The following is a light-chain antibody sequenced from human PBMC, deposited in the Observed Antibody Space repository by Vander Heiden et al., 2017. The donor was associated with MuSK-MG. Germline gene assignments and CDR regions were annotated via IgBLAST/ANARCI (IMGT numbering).Light chain of an antibody. J-gene: IGKJ1*01. Sequence: DIQLTQSPSFLSASVGDRVTITCRASQGVSSFLAWFQQKPGKPPKLLIYTASTLQSGVPSRFSGRGSGTDFTLTISSLQPEDFATYYCQQLNSYPRTFGQGTKVEIK. CDR3: QQLNSYPRT. CDR2: TAS. V-gene: IGKV1-9*01. CDR1: QGVSSF.